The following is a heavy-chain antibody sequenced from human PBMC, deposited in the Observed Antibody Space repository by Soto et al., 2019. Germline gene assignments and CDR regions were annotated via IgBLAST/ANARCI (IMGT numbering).Heavy chain of an antibody. D-gene: IGHD2-15*01. CDR1: GGTFSRYT. Sequence: QVQLVQSGAEVKKPGSSVKVSCKASGGTFSRYTISWVRQAPGQGLEWMGRIIPILDIPNYAQNFQGRVTITEDKSTSPAYMELSSLRSDDTAVYYCASHFTGVLVLGASPPGGDNYGWDVWGQGTTVTVSS. CDR2: IIPILDIP. CDR3: ASHFTGVLVLGASPPGGDNYGWDV. J-gene: IGHJ6*02. V-gene: IGHV1-69*02.